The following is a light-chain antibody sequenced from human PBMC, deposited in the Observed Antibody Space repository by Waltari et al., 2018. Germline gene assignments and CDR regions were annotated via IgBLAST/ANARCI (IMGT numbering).Light chain of an antibody. J-gene: IGKJ1*01. CDR1: PSVGRT. Sequence: EIVLTQSPGTLSLSPGERAILSCRASPSVGRTLPWYQQKPGQAPRLLIYGASNRATGIPDRFIGSGSGTDFSLTISRLEPEDFSVYYCQHYVRLPVTFGQGTRVEI. CDR2: GAS. V-gene: IGKV3-20*01. CDR3: QHYVRLPVT.